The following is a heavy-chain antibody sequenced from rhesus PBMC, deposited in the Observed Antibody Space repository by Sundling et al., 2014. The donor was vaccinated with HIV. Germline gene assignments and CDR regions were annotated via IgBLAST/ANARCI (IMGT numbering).Heavy chain of an antibody. V-gene: IGHV1-200*01. Sequence: QVQLVQSGAEVKKPGTSVKLSCKASGYTFTSYYINWVRQAPGQVLEWMGWINPSSGNTSYPQKFQGRITMTRDTSTTTAYLDLSGLISEDTAMYYCTRGYRGSWYGLDSWGQGVVVTVSS. J-gene: IGHJ6*01. CDR3: TRGYRGSWYGLDS. CDR1: GYTFTSYY. D-gene: IGHD6-25*01. CDR2: INPSSGNT.